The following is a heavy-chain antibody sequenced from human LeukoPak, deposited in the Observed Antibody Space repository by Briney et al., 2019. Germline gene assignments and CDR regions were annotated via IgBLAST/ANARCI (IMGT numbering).Heavy chain of an antibody. D-gene: IGHD2-15*01. CDR2: INANGRAT. CDR1: RFTFNIYA. J-gene: IGHJ4*02. Sequence: PGGSLRLSCTTSRFTFNIYAMSWFRQALGRGLEWVSAINANGRATYYADSVKGRFTLSRDNSKSTLYLHMNSLNVEDTAVYYCAKRVAASEPGFDSWGRGTLVSVSS. V-gene: IGHV3-23*01. CDR3: AKRVAASEPGFDS.